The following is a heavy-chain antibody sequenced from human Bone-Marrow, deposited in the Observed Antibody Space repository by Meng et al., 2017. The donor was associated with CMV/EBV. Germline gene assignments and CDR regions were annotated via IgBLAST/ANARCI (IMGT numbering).Heavy chain of an antibody. Sequence: SETLSLTCTVSGGSISSSSYYWGWIRQPPGKGLEWIGSIYYSGSTYYNPSLKIRVTISVDTSKNQFSLKLSSVTAADTAVYYCARDRIAAAGTHYYYYGMDVWGQGTTVTVSS. CDR2: IYYSGST. J-gene: IGHJ6*02. V-gene: IGHV4-39*07. D-gene: IGHD6-13*01. CDR3: ARDRIAAAGTHYYYYGMDV. CDR1: GGSISSSSYY.